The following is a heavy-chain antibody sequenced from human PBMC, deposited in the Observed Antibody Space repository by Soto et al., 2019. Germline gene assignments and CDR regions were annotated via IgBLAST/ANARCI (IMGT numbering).Heavy chain of an antibody. V-gene: IGHV1-69*02. J-gene: IGHJ6*04. D-gene: IGHD3-10*01. CDR1: GGTFSSYT. CDR2: IIPILGIA. Sequence: SVKVSCKASGGTFSSYTISWVRPPPGQGLEWMGRIIPILGIANYAQKFQGRVTITADKSTSTADMELRSLRSEDTAVYYCARGLYYYGSGIMDVWGKGTTVTVSS. CDR3: ARGLYYYGSGIMDV.